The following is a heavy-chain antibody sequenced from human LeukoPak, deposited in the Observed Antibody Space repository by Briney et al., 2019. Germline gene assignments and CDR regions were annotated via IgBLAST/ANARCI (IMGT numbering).Heavy chain of an antibody. CDR3: ARRGYSVNWFDP. J-gene: IGHJ5*02. CDR1: GGSISSGGYS. D-gene: IGHD5-12*01. CDR2: IYHSGST. V-gene: IGHV4-30-2*01. Sequence: SETLPLTCAVSGGSISSGGYSWSWTRQPPGKGLEWIGYIYHSGSTYYNPSLKSRVTISLDRSQNQFSLKLTSVTAADAAVYYCARRGYSVNWFDPWGQGTLVTVSS.